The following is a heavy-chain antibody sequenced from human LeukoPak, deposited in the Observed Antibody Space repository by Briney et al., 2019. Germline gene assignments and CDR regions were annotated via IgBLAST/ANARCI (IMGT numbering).Heavy chain of an antibody. D-gene: IGHD2-15*01. CDR2: IIPIFGTA. CDR1: GGTFSSYA. J-gene: IGHJ3*02. Sequence: SVKASCKASGGTFSSYAISWVRQAPGQGLEWMGRIIPIFGTANYAQKFQGRVTITTDESTSTAYMELSSLRSEDTAVYYCARAKVVVVVAAPTENAFDIWGQGTMVTVSS. V-gene: IGHV1-69*05. CDR3: ARAKVVVVVAAPTENAFDI.